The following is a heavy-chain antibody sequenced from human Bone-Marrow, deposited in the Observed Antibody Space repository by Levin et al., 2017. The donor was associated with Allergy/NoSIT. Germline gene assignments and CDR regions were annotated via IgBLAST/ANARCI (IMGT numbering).Heavy chain of an antibody. D-gene: IGHD6-13*01. CDR1: GFTFTHYG. CDR3: AKQMYSGSWDCFDY. J-gene: IGHJ4*02. CDR2: ISYDGRNK. V-gene: IGHV3-30*18. Sequence: TGGSLRLSCAASGFTFTHYGMHWVRQAPGKGLEWVAVISYDGRNKDYADSVKGRFTISRDNSKNTLYLQMNSLRTDDTAVYYCAKQMYSGSWDCFDYWGQGARVTVSS.